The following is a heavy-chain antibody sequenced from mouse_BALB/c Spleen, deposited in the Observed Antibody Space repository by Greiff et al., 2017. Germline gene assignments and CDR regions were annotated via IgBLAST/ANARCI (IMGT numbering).Heavy chain of an antibody. V-gene: IGHV14-3*02. CDR3: AQLGHHY. J-gene: IGHJ2*01. CDR2: IDPANGNT. D-gene: IGHD4-1*02. Sequence: EVKLVESGAELVKPGASVKLSCTASGFNIKDTYMHWVKQRPEQGLEWIGRIDPANGNTKYDPKFQGKATITADTSSNTAYLQLSSLTSEDTAVYYCAQLGHHYWGQGTTLTVSS. CDR1: GFNIKDTY.